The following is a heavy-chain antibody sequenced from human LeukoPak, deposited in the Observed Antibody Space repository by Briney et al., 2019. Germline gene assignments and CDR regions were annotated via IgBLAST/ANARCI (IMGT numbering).Heavy chain of an antibody. V-gene: IGHV3-21*01. Sequence: GGSLRLSCAASGFTFSSSAMNWVRQAPGKGLEWVSSINNVGSHIYYADSVKGRFTISRDNAKNSLYLQMNSLRAEDTAVYYCARSGYDFWSGYYPPQYYYYYYMDVWGKGTTVTVSS. CDR2: INNVGSHI. D-gene: IGHD3/OR15-3a*01. CDR3: ARSGYDFWSGYYPPQYYYYYYMDV. J-gene: IGHJ6*03. CDR1: GFTFSSSA.